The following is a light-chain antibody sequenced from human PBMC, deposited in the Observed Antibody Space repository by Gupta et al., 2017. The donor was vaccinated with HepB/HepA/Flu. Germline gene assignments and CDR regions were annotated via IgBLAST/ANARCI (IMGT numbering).Light chain of an antibody. Sequence: QSALTQPASVSGSPGQSITPSCTGPNTDIGGYNYVSWYQRYPAKAPQLIIYDVTNRPSGISNRFSGSKSGTTASLTISGLEAEDEAEYFCSSYSSISFHFVFGGGTKATVL. CDR1: NTDIGGYNY. CDR2: DVT. V-gene: IGLV2-14*03. CDR3: SSYSSISFHFV. J-gene: IGLJ1*01.